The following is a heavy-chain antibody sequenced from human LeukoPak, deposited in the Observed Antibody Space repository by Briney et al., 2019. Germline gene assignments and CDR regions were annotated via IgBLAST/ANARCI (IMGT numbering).Heavy chain of an antibody. CDR2: MSDSGGRT. CDR1: GITLSNYG. CDR3: AKRGDVIRVILVGFHKEAYYFDS. V-gene: IGHV3-23*01. D-gene: IGHD3-22*01. Sequence: TGGSLGLSCAVSGITLSNYGMSWVRQAPGKGLQWVAGMSDSGGRTNYADSVKGRFTISRDNPKNTLYLQMNSLRAEDTAVYFCAKRGDVIRVILVGFHKEAYYFDSWGQRALVTVSS. J-gene: IGHJ4*02.